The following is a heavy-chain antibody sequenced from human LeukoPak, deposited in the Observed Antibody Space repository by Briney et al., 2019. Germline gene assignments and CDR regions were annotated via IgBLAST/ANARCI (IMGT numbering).Heavy chain of an antibody. J-gene: IGHJ4*02. Sequence: GGSLRLSCAASGFTVSSNYMSWVRQAPGKGLERVSVIYSGGSTYYADSVKGRFTISRHNSKNTLYLQMNSLRAEDTAVYYCARSRPYDYVWGSYRQYYFDYWGQGTLVTVSS. D-gene: IGHD3-16*02. CDR2: IYSGGST. V-gene: IGHV3-53*04. CDR3: ARSRPYDYVWGSYRQYYFDY. CDR1: GFTVSSNY.